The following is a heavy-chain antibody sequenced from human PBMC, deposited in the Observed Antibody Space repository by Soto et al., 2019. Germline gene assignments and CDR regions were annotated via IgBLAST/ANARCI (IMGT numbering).Heavy chain of an antibody. CDR2: IYPGDSDT. J-gene: IGHJ4*02. CDR3: ARQIYDSDTGPNFQYYFDS. Sequence: PGESLKISCKGSGYDFDITWLAWVRQVPGKGLEWVGIIYPGDSDTRYSPSFRGHVTISVTKSITAVFLQWSSLRASDTAMYYCARQIYDSDTGPNFQYYFDSWGQGTPVTVSS. CDR1: GYDFDITW. D-gene: IGHD3-22*01. V-gene: IGHV5-51*01.